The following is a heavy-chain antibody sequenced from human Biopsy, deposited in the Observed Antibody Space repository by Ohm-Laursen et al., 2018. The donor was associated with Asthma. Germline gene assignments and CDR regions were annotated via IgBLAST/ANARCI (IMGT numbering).Heavy chain of an antibody. Sequence: SVTASCNAPGRTFSNFAISWVRQAPGQGLEWLGEIMTVFGTTNYAQKIQGRVTITADETTSTAYMEVTSLRSEDTAIYYCARCQVGYSSGWSLLLKKIYYSGMDVWGQGTAVTVSS. V-gene: IGHV1-69*13. CDR2: IMTVFGTT. CDR3: ARCQVGYSSGWSLLLKKIYYSGMDV. D-gene: IGHD6-19*01. CDR1: GRTFSNFA. J-gene: IGHJ6*02.